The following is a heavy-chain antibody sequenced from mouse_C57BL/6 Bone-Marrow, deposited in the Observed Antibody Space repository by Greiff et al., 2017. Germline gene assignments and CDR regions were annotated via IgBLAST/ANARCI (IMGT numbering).Heavy chain of an antibody. Sequence: QVQLQQSGAELGKPGASVKLSCKASGYIFTEYTIHWVKQRSGQGLEWIGWFYPGSGSIKYNERFKDKATLTADKSSNTVDMELSRLTSEDSAVYFCARHERYYDYEGYFDYWGQGTTLTVSS. J-gene: IGHJ2*01. V-gene: IGHV1-62-2*01. CDR2: FYPGSGSI. CDR3: ARHERYYDYEGYFDY. D-gene: IGHD2-4*01. CDR1: GYIFTEYT.